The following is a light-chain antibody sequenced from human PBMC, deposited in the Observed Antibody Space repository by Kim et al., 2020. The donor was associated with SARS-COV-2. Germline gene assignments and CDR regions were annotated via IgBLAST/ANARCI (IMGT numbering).Light chain of an antibody. CDR3: QQYYNWPPVT. CDR2: GVS. V-gene: IGKV3-15*01. Sequence: SPGERATLSCRASQSVSSKLAWYQHTPGQAPRLLIYGVSTRATGVPARFSGSGSGTEFTLTISSLQSEDFAVYYCQQYYNWPPVTFGGGTKVEIK. J-gene: IGKJ4*01. CDR1: QSVSSK.